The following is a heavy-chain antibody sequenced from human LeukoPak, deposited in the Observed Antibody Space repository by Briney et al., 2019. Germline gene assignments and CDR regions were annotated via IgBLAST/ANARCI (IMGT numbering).Heavy chain of an antibody. CDR1: GFTFSSYG. D-gene: IGHD5-18*01. J-gene: IGHJ4*02. CDR2: IRYDGSNK. V-gene: IGHV3-30*02. CDR3: AKNGVGYSYGSEYFDY. Sequence: GGSLRLSCAAPGFTFSSYGMHWVRQAPGKGLEWVAFIRYDGSNKYYPDSVKGRFTISRDNSKNTLYLQMNSLRAEDTAVYYCAKNGVGYSYGSEYFDYWGQGTLVTVSS.